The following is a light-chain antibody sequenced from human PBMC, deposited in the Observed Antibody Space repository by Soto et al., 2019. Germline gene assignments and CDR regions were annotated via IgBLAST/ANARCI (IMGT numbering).Light chain of an antibody. Sequence: EIVLTQSPGTLSLSPGERATLSCRASQSVSSSYLAWYQQKPGQAPRLLIYGASSTATGIPDRLSGSGSGTDFTLTISRLEPEDFAVYYCQQYGSSPKTFGQGTKVDIK. V-gene: IGKV3-20*01. CDR1: QSVSSSY. CDR2: GAS. CDR3: QQYGSSPKT. J-gene: IGKJ1*01.